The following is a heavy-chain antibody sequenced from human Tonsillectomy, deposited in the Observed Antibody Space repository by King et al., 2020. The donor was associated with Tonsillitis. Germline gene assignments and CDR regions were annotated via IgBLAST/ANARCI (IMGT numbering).Heavy chain of an antibody. D-gene: IGHD1-1*01. CDR1: GFTFSSYG. Sequence: VQLVESGGGVVQPGRSLRLSCAASGFTFSSYGMHWVRQAPGKGLEWVAVISYDGSNKYYADSVKGRFTISRDNSKNTLYLQMNSLRAEDTAVYYCAKAGRLESHHYYYGMDVWGQGTTVTVSS. CDR2: ISYDGSNK. V-gene: IGHV3-30*18. J-gene: IGHJ6*02. CDR3: AKAGRLESHHYYYGMDV.